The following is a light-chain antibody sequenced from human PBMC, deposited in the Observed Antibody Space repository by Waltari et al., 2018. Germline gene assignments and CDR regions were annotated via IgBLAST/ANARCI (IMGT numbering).Light chain of an antibody. V-gene: IGLV3-19*01. CDR2: GKN. CDR3: NSRDSSGNHVV. J-gene: IGLJ2*01. Sequence: SSKLTQDPAVSVALGQTVRITCQGDSLRNYFSSWYQQKPGQAPILVIYGKNNRPSGIPDRFSGSSSGNTASLTITGAQAEDEADYYCNSRDSSGNHVVFGGGTKLTVL. CDR1: SLRNYF.